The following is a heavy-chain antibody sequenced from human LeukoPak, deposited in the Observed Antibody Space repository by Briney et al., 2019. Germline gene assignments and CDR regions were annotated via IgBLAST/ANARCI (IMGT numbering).Heavy chain of an antibody. CDR1: GGSISSSNW. V-gene: IGHV4-4*02. J-gene: IGHJ4*02. Sequence: SETLSLTCDVSGGSISSSNWWSWVRQSPEKGLEWLAEIYHSGSFNRNPSLKSRVTISVDKSKNQFSLNLTSVTAADTAVYYCAAGGADTAMVYDYWGQGTLVTVSS. CDR2: IYHSGSF. CDR3: AAGGADTAMVYDY. D-gene: IGHD5-18*01.